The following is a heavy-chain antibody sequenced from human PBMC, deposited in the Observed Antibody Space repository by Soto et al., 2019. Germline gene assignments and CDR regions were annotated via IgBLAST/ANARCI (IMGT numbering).Heavy chain of an antibody. D-gene: IGHD1-26*01. CDR2: IYTSGST. Sequence: QVQLQESGPGLVKPSETRSLTGTVSGDSMTKYYWSWIRQPAGKGLEWIGRIYTSGSTNYNPSLKSRVTMSIDTSNNHFSLKLKSVTAADTAVYYCARTVGAAYYFDFWGQGALVTVSS. CDR1: GDSMTKYY. CDR3: ARTVGAAYYFDF. J-gene: IGHJ4*02. V-gene: IGHV4-4*07.